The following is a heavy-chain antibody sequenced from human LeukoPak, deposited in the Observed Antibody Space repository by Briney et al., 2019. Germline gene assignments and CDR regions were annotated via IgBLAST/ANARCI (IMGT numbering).Heavy chain of an antibody. V-gene: IGHV3-30*18. Sequence: GGSLRLSCAASGFTFSSYGMHWVRQAPGKGLEWVAVISYDGSNKYYADSVKGRFTISRDNSKNTLYLQMNSLRAEDTAVYYCTKAAPGVHPFDCWGQGTLVTVSS. CDR3: TKAAPGVHPFDC. CDR1: GFTFSSYG. J-gene: IGHJ4*02. CDR2: ISYDGSNK. D-gene: IGHD2-8*01.